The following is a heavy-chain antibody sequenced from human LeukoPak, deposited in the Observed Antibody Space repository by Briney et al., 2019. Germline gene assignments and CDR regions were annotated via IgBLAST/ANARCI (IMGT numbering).Heavy chain of an antibody. CDR3: ARDSQWLVEYMDV. Sequence: ASVKVSCKASGYTVTDYGISWVRQVPGQGLEWMGCTSAYNGNTNYAQKLQGRVTLTTDTSTSTAYMELRSLRSDDTAVYYCARDSQWLVEYMDVWGTGTTVTVSS. CDR2: TSAYNGNT. D-gene: IGHD6-19*01. CDR1: GYTVTDYG. V-gene: IGHV1-18*01. J-gene: IGHJ6*03.